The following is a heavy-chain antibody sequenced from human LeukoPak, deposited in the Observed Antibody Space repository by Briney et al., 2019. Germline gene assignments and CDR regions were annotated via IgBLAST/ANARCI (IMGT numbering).Heavy chain of an antibody. CDR2: ISAYNGNT. J-gene: IGHJ6*03. CDR1: GGTFSSYA. D-gene: IGHD2-2*01. V-gene: IGHV1-18*01. CDR3: ARIPAPYSTWGYYMDV. Sequence: GASVKVSCKASGGTFSSYAISWVRQAPGQGLEWMGWISAYNGNTNYAQKLQGRVTMTTDTSTSTAYMELRSLGSDDTAVYYCARIPAPYSTWGYYMDVWGKGTTVTISS.